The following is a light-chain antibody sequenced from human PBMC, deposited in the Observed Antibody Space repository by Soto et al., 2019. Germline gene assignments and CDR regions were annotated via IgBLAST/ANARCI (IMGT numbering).Light chain of an antibody. CDR1: SSNIGAEYD. CDR3: KSYDSSLTTFV. J-gene: IGLJ1*01. V-gene: IGLV1-40*01. CDR2: GDN. Sequence: QSVLTQPPSVSGAPGQRVAIFCTGSSSNIGAEYDVHWYQQLPGTAPKRLIYGDNNRPSGVPDRFSGSKSGTSASLAITGLQPEDEADYYCKSYDSSLTTFVFGTGTKVTVL.